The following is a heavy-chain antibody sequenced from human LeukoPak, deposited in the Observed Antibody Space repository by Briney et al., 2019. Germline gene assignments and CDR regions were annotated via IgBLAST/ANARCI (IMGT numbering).Heavy chain of an antibody. D-gene: IGHD3-22*01. V-gene: IGHV1-2*02. CDR1: GYTFTGYY. CDR2: INPNSGGT. Sequence: ASVKVSCKASGYTFTGYYMHWVRQAPGQGLEWMGWINPNSGGTNYAQKFQGRVTMTTDTSTTTVYMELSSLTSEDMAVYYCAKDQDNYYDFSGAAFDIWGQGTMLTVSS. CDR3: AKDQDNYYDFSGAAFDI. J-gene: IGHJ3*02.